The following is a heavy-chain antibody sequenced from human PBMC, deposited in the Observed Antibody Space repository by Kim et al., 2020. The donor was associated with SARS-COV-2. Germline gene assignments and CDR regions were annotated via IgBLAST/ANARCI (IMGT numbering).Heavy chain of an antibody. CDR2: IVVGSGNT. V-gene: IGHV1-58*01. CDR1: GFTFTSSA. CDR3: AADYGVSSGWKISTDAFDI. Sequence: SVKVSCKASGFTFTSSAVQWVRQARGQRLEWIGWIVVGSGNTNYAQKFQERVTITRDMSTSTAYMELSSLRSEDTAVYYCAADYGVSSGWKISTDAFDIWGQGTMVTVSS. D-gene: IGHD6-19*01. J-gene: IGHJ3*02.